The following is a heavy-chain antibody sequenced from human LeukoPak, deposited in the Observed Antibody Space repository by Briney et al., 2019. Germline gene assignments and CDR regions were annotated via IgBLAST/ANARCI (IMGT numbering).Heavy chain of an antibody. CDR3: TRGAAYCSGGSCSVYDY. CDR1: GGSFSSYY. CDR2: INYSGST. V-gene: IGHV4-59*01. J-gene: IGHJ4*02. Sequence: PSETLSLTCTVSGGSFSSYYWSWIRQPPGKGLEWIGFINYSGSTRYNPSLKSRVTLSVDTSKNHFSLRLSSVTAADTAVYYCTRGAAYCSGGSCSVYDYWGQGTLVTVSS. D-gene: IGHD2-15*01.